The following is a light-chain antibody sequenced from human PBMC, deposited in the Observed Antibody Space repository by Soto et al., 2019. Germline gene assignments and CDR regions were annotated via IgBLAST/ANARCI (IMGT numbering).Light chain of an antibody. CDR3: QQRSFT. J-gene: IGKJ3*01. CDR1: QSVSSY. CDR2: DAS. Sequence: EMVLTQSPATLSLSPGERATLSCRASQSVSSYLAWYQQKPGQAPRLLIYDASNRATGIPARFSGSGSGTDFTLTIRSLEPEDFAVYYCQQRSFTFGPGTKVDIK. V-gene: IGKV3-11*01.